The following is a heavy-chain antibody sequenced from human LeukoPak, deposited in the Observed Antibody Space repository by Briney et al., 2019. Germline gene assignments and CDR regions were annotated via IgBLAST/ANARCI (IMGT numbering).Heavy chain of an antibody. V-gene: IGHV3-13*01. CDR2: LGIRGAT. D-gene: IGHD6-19*01. J-gene: IGHJ4*02. Sequence: GSLRLSCAASGFTFIDYDMHWVRQVIGKGVEWVSALGIRGATHYSGSVKGRFTISRENAESSLYLQMNSLRAEDTAVYYCARGGIQVSGIDEFDYWGQGTLVTVSS. CDR3: ARGGIQVSGIDEFDY. CDR1: GFTFIDYD.